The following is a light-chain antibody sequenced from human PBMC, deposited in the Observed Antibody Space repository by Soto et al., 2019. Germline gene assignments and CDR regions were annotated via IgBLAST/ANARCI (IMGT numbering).Light chain of an antibody. V-gene: IGLV2-23*03. CDR3: CSYADNRTFLYV. CDR2: EGI. J-gene: IGLJ1*01. Sequence: QSALTQPASVSGSPGQSITISCTGTSSDVGRFNLVSWYQQHPGIAPKLMIYEGIKRPSGVSNRFSGSKSGNTASLTISGLQAEDEADYYCCSYADNRTFLYVFGAGTKLTVL. CDR1: SSDVGRFNL.